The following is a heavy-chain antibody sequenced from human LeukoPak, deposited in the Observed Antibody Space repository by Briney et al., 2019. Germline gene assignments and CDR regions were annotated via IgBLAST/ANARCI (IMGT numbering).Heavy chain of an antibody. CDR2: IYYSGST. CDR3: ARGDGYNMGLLFDY. D-gene: IGHD5-24*01. CDR1: GGSFSGYY. J-gene: IGHJ4*02. V-gene: IGHV4-34*01. Sequence: SETLSLTCAVYGGSFSGYYWSWLRQPPGKGLEWIGSIYYSGSTYYNPSLKSRVTISVDTSKNQFSLKLSSVTAADTAVYYCARGDGYNMGLLFDYWGQGTLVTVSS.